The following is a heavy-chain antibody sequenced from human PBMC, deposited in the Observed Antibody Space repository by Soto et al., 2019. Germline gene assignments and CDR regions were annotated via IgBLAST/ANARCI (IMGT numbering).Heavy chain of an antibody. CDR2: ISAYNGNT. CDR1: GYTFTSYG. CDR3: AFSPRRGWYYYYGMDV. D-gene: IGHD3-10*01. V-gene: IGHV1-18*01. Sequence: ASVKVSFKASGYTFTSYGISWLRQAPGQGLEWMGWISAYNGNTNYAQKLQGRVTMTTDTSTSTAYMELRSLRSDDTAVYYCAFSPRRGWYYYYGMDVWGQGTTVTVSS. J-gene: IGHJ6*02.